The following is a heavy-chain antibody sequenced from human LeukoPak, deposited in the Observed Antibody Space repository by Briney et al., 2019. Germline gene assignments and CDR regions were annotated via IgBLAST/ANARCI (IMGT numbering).Heavy chain of an antibody. Sequence: SQTLSLTCTVSGGSISSGSYYWSWIRQPAGKGLEWIGRIYTSGSTYYNPSLKSRVTISVDTSKNQFSLKLSSVTAADTAVYYCARSTPQAWGGVFDYWGQGTLVTVSS. CDR1: GGSISSGSYY. CDR3: ARSTPQAWGGVFDY. D-gene: IGHD3-16*01. V-gene: IGHV4-61*02. J-gene: IGHJ4*02. CDR2: IYTSGST.